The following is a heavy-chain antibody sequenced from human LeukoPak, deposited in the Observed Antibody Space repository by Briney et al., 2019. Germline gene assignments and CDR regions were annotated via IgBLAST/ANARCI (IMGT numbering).Heavy chain of an antibody. CDR3: ARVTGDYYDSSGYMVY. Sequence: PGGSLRLSCAASGFTFSSYWMSWVRQAPGKGLEWVANIKQDGSEKYYVDSVKGRFTISRDNAKNSLYLQMNSLRAEDTAVYYCARVTGDYYDSSGYMVYWGQGTLVTVSS. D-gene: IGHD3-22*01. J-gene: IGHJ4*02. CDR1: GFTFSSYW. V-gene: IGHV3-7*01. CDR2: IKQDGSEK.